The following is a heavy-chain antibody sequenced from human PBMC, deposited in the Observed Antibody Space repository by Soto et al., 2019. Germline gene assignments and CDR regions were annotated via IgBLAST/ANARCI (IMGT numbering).Heavy chain of an antibody. CDR1: GFTFSSYA. Sequence: GGSLRLSCAASGFTFSSYAMSWVRQAPGKGLEWVSRIKSDGSTTNYADSVKGRFTSSRDNAQNTLYLQMNSLRAEDTAVYYCAKAWRQHRYYYYGMDVWGQGTTVTVSS. V-gene: IGHV3-23*01. J-gene: IGHJ6*02. CDR3: AKAWRQHRYYYYGMDV. D-gene: IGHD6-13*01. CDR2: IKSDGSTT.